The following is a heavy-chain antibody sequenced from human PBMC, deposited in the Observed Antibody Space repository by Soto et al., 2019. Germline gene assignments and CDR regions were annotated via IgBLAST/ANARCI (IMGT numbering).Heavy chain of an antibody. CDR3: ARPGYSSSWYPDH. D-gene: IGHD6-13*01. CDR2: AQPGHSDT. V-gene: IGHV5-51*01. J-gene: IGHJ4*02. CDR1: GYRFSSFW. Sequence: EVQLVQSGAQVKKPGESLKISCQVSGYRFSSFWIGWVRQKPGKGLEWMGIAQPGHSDTRYSPAFQGHVTISADESTTTAYLQWSSLRASDSAMYFCARPGYSSSWYPDHWGQGTLVTVSS.